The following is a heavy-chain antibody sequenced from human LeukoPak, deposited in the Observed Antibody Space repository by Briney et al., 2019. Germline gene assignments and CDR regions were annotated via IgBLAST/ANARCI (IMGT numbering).Heavy chain of an antibody. CDR2: ISPSGGNT. CDR1: GFTFSSYA. Sequence: GGSLRLSCAASGFTFSSYAMSWVRQAPGKGLEWVSLISPSGGNTYYADSVRSQFTISRDNSKNTLHLQMSSLRAEDTALYYCAKRGDSSGDSKHFDYWGQGTLVTVSS. J-gene: IGHJ4*02. CDR3: AKRGDSSGDSKHFDY. D-gene: IGHD3-22*01. V-gene: IGHV3-23*01.